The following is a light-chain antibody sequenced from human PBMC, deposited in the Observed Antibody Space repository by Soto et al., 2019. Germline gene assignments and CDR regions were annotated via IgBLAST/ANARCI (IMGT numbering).Light chain of an antibody. J-gene: IGLJ2*01. CDR2: DVS. CDR3: SSYTTSSTLI. CDR1: SSDVGGYNY. V-gene: IGLV2-14*01. Sequence: QSALTQPASVSGSAGPSITISCTGTSSDVGGYNYVSWYQQHPGKAPKLMIYDVSSRPSGVSNRFSGSKSGNTASLTISGLQAEDESDYYCSSYTTSSTLIFGGGTKLTV.